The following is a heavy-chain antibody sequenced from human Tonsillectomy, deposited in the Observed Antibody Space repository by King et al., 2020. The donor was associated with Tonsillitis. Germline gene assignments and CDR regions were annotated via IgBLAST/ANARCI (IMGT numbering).Heavy chain of an antibody. V-gene: IGHV4-38-2*01. D-gene: IGHD3-10*01. CDR1: GYSISSGYY. J-gene: IGHJ5*02. CDR3: ARRGGGDTQGVYNWFDP. Sequence: VQLQESGPGLVKPSETLSLTCAVSGYSISSGYYWGWIRQPPGKGLEWIGSIYHSGSTYYNPSLKSRVTISVDTSKNQFSLKLSSVTAADTAVYYCARRGGGDTQGVYNWFDPWGQGTLVTVSS. CDR2: IYHSGST.